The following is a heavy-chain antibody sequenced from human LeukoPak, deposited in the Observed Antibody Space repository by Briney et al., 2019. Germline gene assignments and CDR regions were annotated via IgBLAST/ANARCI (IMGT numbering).Heavy chain of an antibody. Sequence: SETRSLTCTVTGGSSNSSPYYWGWIRQPPGKGLEWIGNIYYSGSTYYNPSLKTRVTISVDTSNNQFSLKLTSVTAADTAVYYCARHASVDGNWPRPLDYWGQGSLVTVSS. V-gene: IGHV4-39*01. CDR2: IYYSGST. CDR3: ARHASVDGNWPRPLDY. CDR1: GGSSNSSPYY. J-gene: IGHJ4*02. D-gene: IGHD6-19*01.